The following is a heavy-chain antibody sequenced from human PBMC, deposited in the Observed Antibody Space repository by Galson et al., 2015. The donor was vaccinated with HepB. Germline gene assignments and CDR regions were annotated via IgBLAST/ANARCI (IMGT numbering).Heavy chain of an antibody. J-gene: IGHJ4*02. D-gene: IGHD6-13*01. CDR2: INSDGSST. Sequence: SLRLSCAASGFTFSSYWMHWVRQAPGKGLVWVSRINSDGSSTSYADSVKGRFTISRDNAKNTLYLQMNSLRAEDTAVYYCARGSYSSSWYYFDYWGQGTLVTVSS. V-gene: IGHV3-74*01. CDR1: GFTFSSYW. CDR3: ARGSYSSSWYYFDY.